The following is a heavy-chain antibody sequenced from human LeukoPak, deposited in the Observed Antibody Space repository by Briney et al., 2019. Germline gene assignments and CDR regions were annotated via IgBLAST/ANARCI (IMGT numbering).Heavy chain of an antibody. V-gene: IGHV4-39*01. Sequence: SETVSLTCTVSGGSISSGSYYWGWIRQPPGKGLEWIGSIYYSGSSHYNPSLKSRVTISVDTSKNQFSLRLTSVTAADTAVYYCARQFYGYYVNVWGQGTPVTVSS. D-gene: IGHD1-26*01. CDR1: GGSISSGSYY. CDR2: IYYSGSS. CDR3: ARQFYGYYVNV. J-gene: IGHJ6*02.